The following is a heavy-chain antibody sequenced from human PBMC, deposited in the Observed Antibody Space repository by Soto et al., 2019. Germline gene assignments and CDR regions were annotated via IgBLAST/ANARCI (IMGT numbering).Heavy chain of an antibody. CDR1: GGTFSSYA. J-gene: IGHJ3*02. CDR3: ERVRREGGSYWGYAFDI. Sequence: QVQLVQSGAEVKKPGSSVKVSCKASGGTFSSYAISWVRQAPGQGLEWMGGIIPIFGTANYAQKFQGRVTITADTYKSTAYMELSRMRSEDTAVYYCERVRREGGSYWGYAFDIWGQGTMVTVSS. V-gene: IGHV1-69*06. CDR2: IIPIFGTA. D-gene: IGHD1-26*01.